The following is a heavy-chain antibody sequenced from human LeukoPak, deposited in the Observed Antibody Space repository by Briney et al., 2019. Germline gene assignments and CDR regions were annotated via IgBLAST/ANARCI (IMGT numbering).Heavy chain of an antibody. CDR1: GGTFSSYA. CDR2: ISAYNGNT. Sequence: ASVKLSCKTSGGTFSSYAISWVRQAPGQGLEWMGWISAYNGNTNYAQKLQGRVTMTTDTSTSTAYMELRSLRSDDTAVYYCARGFRYCSSTSCQNDAFDIWGQGTMVTVSS. D-gene: IGHD2-2*01. CDR3: ARGFRYCSSTSCQNDAFDI. J-gene: IGHJ3*02. V-gene: IGHV1-18*01.